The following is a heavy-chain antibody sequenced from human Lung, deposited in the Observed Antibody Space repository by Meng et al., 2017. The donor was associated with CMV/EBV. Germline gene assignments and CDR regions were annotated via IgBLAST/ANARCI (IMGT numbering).Heavy chain of an antibody. V-gene: IGHV4-38-2*02. CDR2: IYHSGST. CDR3: ARDYRTGCSSTSCYNWFDP. CDR1: GYSISNGYY. D-gene: IGHD2-2*01. Sequence: SXTLSLTCTVSGYSISNGYYWGWIRQPPGKGLEWIGSIYHSGSTYYNPSLKSRVSISVDTSKNQFFLKLSSVTAADTAVYYCARDYRTGCSSTSCYNWFDPWGQGTLVTVSS. J-gene: IGHJ5*02.